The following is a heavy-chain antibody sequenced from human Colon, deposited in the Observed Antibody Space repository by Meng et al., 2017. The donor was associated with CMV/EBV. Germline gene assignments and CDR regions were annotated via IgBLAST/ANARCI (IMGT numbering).Heavy chain of an antibody. CDR3: MKGHVTN. CDR2: ISRSGVYT. J-gene: IGHJ4*02. Sequence: EVQLLESGGGLVQPAGSLSLSCLGSGSTCSTCGMSWLRKAPWKGLEWVSGISRSGVYTHYADSVKGRFTISRDNSKNTLSLQMNSLRDEDTAVYYCMKGHVTNWGQGTLVTVSS. V-gene: IGHV3-23*01. CDR1: GSTCSTCG. D-gene: IGHD2-21*02.